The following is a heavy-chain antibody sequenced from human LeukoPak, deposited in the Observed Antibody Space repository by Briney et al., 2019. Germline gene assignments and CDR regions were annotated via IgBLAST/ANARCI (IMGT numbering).Heavy chain of an antibody. J-gene: IGHJ5*02. CDR3: ARSPMVRGVIDWFDP. V-gene: IGHV4-34*01. D-gene: IGHD3-10*01. CDR2: INHSGST. CDR1: GGSFSGYY. Sequence: SETLSLTCAVYGGSFSGYYWSWIRQPPGKGLEWIGEINHSGSTNYNPSLKSRVTISVDTSKNQFSLKLSSVTAADTAVYYCARSPMVRGVIDWFDPWGQGTLVTVSS.